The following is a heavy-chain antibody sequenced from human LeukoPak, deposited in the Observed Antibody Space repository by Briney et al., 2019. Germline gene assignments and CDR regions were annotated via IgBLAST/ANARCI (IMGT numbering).Heavy chain of an antibody. Sequence: PGGSLRLSCAASGFTFSSYGMHWVRQAPGKGLEWVAVISYDGSNKYYADSVKGRFTIPRDNSKNTLYLQMNSLRAEDTAVYYCAKVFPGVLRYFDWSPDAFDIWGQGTMVTVSS. J-gene: IGHJ3*02. CDR2: ISYDGSNK. V-gene: IGHV3-30*18. CDR3: AKVFPGVLRYFDWSPDAFDI. CDR1: GFTFSSYG. D-gene: IGHD3-9*01.